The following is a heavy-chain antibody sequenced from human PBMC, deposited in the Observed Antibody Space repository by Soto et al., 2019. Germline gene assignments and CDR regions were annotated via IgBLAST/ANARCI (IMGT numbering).Heavy chain of an antibody. CDR1: GYSFTSYW. CDR2: IDPSDSYT. D-gene: IGHD3-9*01. CDR3: ARLATLTGLCYYYGMFG. V-gene: IGHV5-10-1*01. J-gene: IGHJ6*01. Sequence: GASLQISCKCSGYSFTSYWISWVRQMPGKSLEWMGRIDPSDSYTNYSPSFQGHVTISADKSISTAYLQWSSLKASDTARDYCARLATLTGLCYYYGMFGWGKGAKVTVSS.